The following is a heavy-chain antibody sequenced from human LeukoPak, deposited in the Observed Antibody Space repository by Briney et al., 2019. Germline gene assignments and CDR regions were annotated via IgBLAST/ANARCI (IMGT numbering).Heavy chain of an antibody. Sequence: GGSLRLSCAASGFTVSSNYMSWVRQAPGKGLEWVSVIYSGGSTYYADTVKGRFTISRDNAKNSLYLQMNSLRAEDTAVYYCVRFLRRGIAAAGDDYWGQGTLVTVSS. J-gene: IGHJ4*02. V-gene: IGHV3-66*01. CDR1: GFTVSSNY. CDR3: VRFLRRGIAAAGDDY. D-gene: IGHD6-13*01. CDR2: IYSGGST.